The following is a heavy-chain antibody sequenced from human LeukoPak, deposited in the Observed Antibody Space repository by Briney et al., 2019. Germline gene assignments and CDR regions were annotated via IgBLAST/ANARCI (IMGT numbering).Heavy chain of an antibody. CDR1: GFTFRSYE. D-gene: IGHD1-26*01. CDR3: ARGGGSYYAICYFKY. Sequence: GGSLRLSCAASGFTFRSYEMNWVRQAPGKGLEWVSYISSSGTTIYYADSVKGRFTISRDNAKNSLYLQMNSLRAEDTAVYYCARGGGSYYAICYFKYWGQGTLVTVSS. J-gene: IGHJ4*02. CDR2: ISSSGTTI. V-gene: IGHV3-48*03.